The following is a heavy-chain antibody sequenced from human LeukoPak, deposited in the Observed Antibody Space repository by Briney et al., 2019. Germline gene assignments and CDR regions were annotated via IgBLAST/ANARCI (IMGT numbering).Heavy chain of an antibody. CDR3: ARGRRTMVRGVIHQY. V-gene: IGHV4-34*01. Sequence: PSETLSLTCAVYGGSFSGYYWSWIRQPPGKGLEWIGEINHSGSTNYNPSLKSRVTISVDTSKNQFSLKLSSVTAADTAVYYCARGRRTMVRGVIHQYWGQGTLVTVSS. CDR2: INHSGST. CDR1: GGSFSGYY. J-gene: IGHJ4*02. D-gene: IGHD3-10*01.